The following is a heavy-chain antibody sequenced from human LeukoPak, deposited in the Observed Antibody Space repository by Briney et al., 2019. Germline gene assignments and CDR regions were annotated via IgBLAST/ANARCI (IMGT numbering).Heavy chain of an antibody. J-gene: IGHJ4*02. CDR1: GFTFSSYA. V-gene: IGHV3-30*04. D-gene: IGHD2-8*01. Sequence: GRSLRLSCAASGFTFSSYAMHWVRQAPGKGLEWVAVISYDGSNKYYADSVKGRFTISRDNSKNTLYLQMNSLRAEDTAVYYCARDLRNLIWVLDYWGRGTLVTVSS. CDR2: ISYDGSNK. CDR3: ARDLRNLIWVLDY.